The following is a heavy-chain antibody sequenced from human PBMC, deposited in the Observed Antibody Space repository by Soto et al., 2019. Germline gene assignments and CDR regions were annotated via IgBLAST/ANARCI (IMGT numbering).Heavy chain of an antibody. CDR2: IWYDGSKK. CDR3: ARDYKPSMAWLDY. CDR1: GFSFSSYG. J-gene: IGHJ4*02. V-gene: IGHV3-33*01. D-gene: IGHD3-10*01. Sequence: RLSCAASGFSFSSYGMHWVRQAPGKGLEWVAVIWYDGSKKYYVDSVKGRFTISRDNSKNTLYLQMNSLRAEDTAVYYCARDYKPSMAWLDYWGQGTLVTVSS.